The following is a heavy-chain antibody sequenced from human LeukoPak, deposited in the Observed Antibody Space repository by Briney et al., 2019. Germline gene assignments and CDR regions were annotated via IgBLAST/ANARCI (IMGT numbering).Heavy chain of an antibody. D-gene: IGHD3-3*01. V-gene: IGHV1-2*02. CDR2: INPNSGGT. Sequence: ASVKVSCKASGYTFTGYYMHWVRQAPGQGLEWMGWINPNSGGTNYAQKFQGRVTMTRDTSISTAYMELSRLRSDDTAVYYCARDRQITIFGVVNPSNWFDPWGQGTLVTVSS. CDR1: GYTFTGYY. CDR3: ARDRQITIFGVVNPSNWFDP. J-gene: IGHJ5*02.